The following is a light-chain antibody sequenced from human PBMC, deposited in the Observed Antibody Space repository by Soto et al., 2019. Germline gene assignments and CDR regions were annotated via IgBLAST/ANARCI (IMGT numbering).Light chain of an antibody. Sequence: DIQITQSPSTLSESVVDRVTITFLASQSLNTYLAWYQQKPGKAPKLLIYDASTLERGVPSRFSGTGSGTEFTLTISSLQPDDFATYYCQQYYRSSINCGQGTRREI. CDR1: QSLNTY. J-gene: IGKJ5*01. CDR3: QQYYRSSIN. V-gene: IGKV1-5*01. CDR2: DAS.